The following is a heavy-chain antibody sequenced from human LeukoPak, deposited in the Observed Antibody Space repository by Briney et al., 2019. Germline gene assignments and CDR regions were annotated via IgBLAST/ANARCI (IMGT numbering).Heavy chain of an antibody. CDR3: ARGRGGSYHY. Sequence: GGSLRLSCAASGFTFSNDRMHWVRQAPGKGLVWVSRINTDGSTTTYADSVKGRFTTSRDNAKNTLYLQMNSLRVEDTAVYYCARGRGGSYHYWGQGTLVTVSS. V-gene: IGHV3-74*01. CDR1: GFTFSNDR. CDR2: INTDGSTT. J-gene: IGHJ4*02. D-gene: IGHD1-26*01.